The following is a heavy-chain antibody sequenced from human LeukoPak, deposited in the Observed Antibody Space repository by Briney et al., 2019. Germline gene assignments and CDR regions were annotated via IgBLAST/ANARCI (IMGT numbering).Heavy chain of an antibody. V-gene: IGHV4-4*08. CDR1: GGSISSYY. D-gene: IGHD4-17*01. J-gene: IGHJ3*02. CDR2: IYSSGST. Sequence: PSQTLSHTCTVSGGSISSYYWSWIRHPPGKGLEWIGYIYSSGSTNYSPSLKSRVTISVDTSKNQFSLKLYSVTAADTAVYYCARDYGDYIGALDIWGLGKMVTVSS. CDR3: ARDYGDYIGALDI.